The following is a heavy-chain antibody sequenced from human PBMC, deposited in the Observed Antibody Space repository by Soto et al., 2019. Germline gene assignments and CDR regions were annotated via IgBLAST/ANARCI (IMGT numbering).Heavy chain of an antibody. D-gene: IGHD5-12*01. Sequence: ASVKVSCKASGYTFFTDDISCVRQAPGQGLEWMGWISTYSGDTKYAQKFQGRVTMTTDTSTTTAYLELRSLRSDDTAVYYCARHHGPTTSENWFDPGGQGTRVTVSP. CDR1: GYTFFTDD. CDR2: ISTYSGDT. CDR3: ARHHGPTTSENWFDP. J-gene: IGHJ5*02. V-gene: IGHV1-18*01.